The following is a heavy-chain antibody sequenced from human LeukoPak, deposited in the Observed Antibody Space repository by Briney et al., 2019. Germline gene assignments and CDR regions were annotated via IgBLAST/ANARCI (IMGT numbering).Heavy chain of an antibody. V-gene: IGHV4-59*12. CDR3: ARARRYYDSSGYILIFDY. CDR2: IYCSGST. D-gene: IGHD3-22*01. CDR1: GGPISTYY. J-gene: IGHJ4*02. Sequence: PSETLSLTCTVSGGPISTYYWSWIRQPPGKGLEWIGYIYCSGSTNYNPSLKSRVTISVDTSKNQFSLKLSSVTAADTAVYYCARARRYYDSSGYILIFDYWGQGTLVTVSS.